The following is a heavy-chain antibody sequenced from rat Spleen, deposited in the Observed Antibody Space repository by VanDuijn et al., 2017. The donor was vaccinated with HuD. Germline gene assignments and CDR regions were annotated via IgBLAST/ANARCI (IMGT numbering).Heavy chain of an antibody. V-gene: IGHV5S13*01. Sequence: EVQLVESGGGLVQPGRSLKLSCAASGFTYSNYVMAWVSQAPTKGLEWVTSISTGGGNTYYRDSVKGRFTVSRDNAKNTLYLQMDSLRSEDTATYYCARRGLWGSGYFDYWGQGVMVTVSS. CDR3: ARRGLWGSGYFDY. D-gene: IGHD1-7*01. J-gene: IGHJ2*01. CDR1: GFTYSNYV. CDR2: ISTGGGNT.